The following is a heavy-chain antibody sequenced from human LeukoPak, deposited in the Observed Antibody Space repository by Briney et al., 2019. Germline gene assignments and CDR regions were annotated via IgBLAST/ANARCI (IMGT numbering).Heavy chain of an antibody. CDR1: GFTFSSYE. V-gene: IGHV3-48*03. Sequence: GGSLRLSCAASGFTFSSYEMNWVRQAPGKGLEWVSYISSSGSTIYYADSVKGRFTISRDNAKNSLYLQMNSLRAEDTAVYYCAELGITMIEGVWGKGTTVTISS. D-gene: IGHD3-22*01. J-gene: IGHJ6*04. CDR2: ISSSGSTI. CDR3: AELGITMIEGV.